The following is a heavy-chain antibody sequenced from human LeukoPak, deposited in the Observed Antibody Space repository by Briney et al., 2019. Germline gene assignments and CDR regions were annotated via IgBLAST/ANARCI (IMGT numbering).Heavy chain of an antibody. CDR1: GYTFTIQY. D-gene: IGHD4-17*01. CDR3: ASTTVTTFDS. J-gene: IGHJ4*02. Sequence: ASVTVSFTASGYTFTIQYIHWVRQAPGQGREWKGIINPSGGSTSYEQKFQGRVSMTRDTSTTTVYMELTSLRAEDTAVYYCASTTVTTFDSWGQGTLVTVSS. V-gene: IGHV1-46*01. CDR2: INPSGGST.